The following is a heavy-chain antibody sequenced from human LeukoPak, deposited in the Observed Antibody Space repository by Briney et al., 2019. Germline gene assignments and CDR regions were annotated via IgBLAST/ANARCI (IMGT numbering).Heavy chain of an antibody. V-gene: IGHV4-39*01. J-gene: IGHJ4*02. Sequence: PSETLSLTCAVSGGSISNSRYYWGWIRQTPGKGLEWIGTMHYSGSTYYNPCLKSRVTISVDTSKNQFSLKLSSVTAADTAVFYCARRASDWSFDYWGQGTLVTVSS. D-gene: IGHD6-19*01. CDR3: ARRASDWSFDY. CDR2: MHYSGST. CDR1: GGSISNSRYY.